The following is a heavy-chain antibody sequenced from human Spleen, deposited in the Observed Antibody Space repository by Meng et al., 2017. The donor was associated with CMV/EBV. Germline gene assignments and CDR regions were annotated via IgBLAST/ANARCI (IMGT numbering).Heavy chain of an antibody. J-gene: IGHJ4*02. V-gene: IGHV3-53*01. CDR1: GFTVSSNY. CDR3: ARWVEGLRLNYFDY. Sequence: GESLKISCAASGFTVSSNYMSWVRQAPGKGLEWVSIIYSGGSTYYADSVKGRFTISRVNSKNTLYLQMNTMRAEDTAVYYCARWVEGLRLNYFDYWGQGTLVTVSS. CDR2: IYSGGST. D-gene: IGHD2-15*01.